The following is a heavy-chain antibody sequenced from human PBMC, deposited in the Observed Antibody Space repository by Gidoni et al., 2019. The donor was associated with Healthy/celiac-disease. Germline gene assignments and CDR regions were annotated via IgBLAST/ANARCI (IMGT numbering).Heavy chain of an antibody. CDR3: ATMGVGELSMTLDY. D-gene: IGHD3-16*02. CDR2: IYYSGST. CDR1: GGSISSSSYY. Sequence: QLQLQESGPGLVKPSETLSLTCTVSGGSISSSSYYWGWIRQPPGKGLEWFGIIYYSGSTYYNPYLKSRVNISVETSTNQFSLKLSSVTAADTAVYYCATMGVGELSMTLDYWGQGTLVTVSS. V-gene: IGHV4-39*01. J-gene: IGHJ4*02.